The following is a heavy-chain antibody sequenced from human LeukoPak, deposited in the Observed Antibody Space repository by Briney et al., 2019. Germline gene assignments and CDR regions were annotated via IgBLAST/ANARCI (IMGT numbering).Heavy chain of an antibody. CDR3: ARARSSSGWYGDY. CDR1: GFTFSSYS. V-gene: IGHV3-21*01. Sequence: GGSLRLSCAASGFTFSSYSMNWVRQAPGKGLEWVSSISSSSSYIYYADSVKGRFTISRDNAKNSLYLQMNSLRAEDTAVYYCARARSSSGWYGDYWGQGTLVTVSS. CDR2: ISSSSSYI. J-gene: IGHJ4*02. D-gene: IGHD6-19*01.